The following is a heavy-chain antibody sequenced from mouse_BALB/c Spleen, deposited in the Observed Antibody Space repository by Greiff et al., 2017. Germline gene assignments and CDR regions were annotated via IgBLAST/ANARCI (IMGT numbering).Heavy chain of an antibody. CDR1: GYTFTSYT. V-gene: IGHV1-4*02. CDR2: INPSSGYT. J-gene: IGHJ4*01. CDR3: ARLLRRDGYYEHAMDY. Sequence: QVQLKQSAAELARPGASVKMSCKASGYTFTSYTMHWVKQRPGQGLEWIGYINPSSGYTEYNQKFKEKTTLTADKSSSTAYMQLSSLTSEDSAVYYCARLLRRDGYYEHAMDYWGQGTSVTVSS. D-gene: IGHD2-3*01.